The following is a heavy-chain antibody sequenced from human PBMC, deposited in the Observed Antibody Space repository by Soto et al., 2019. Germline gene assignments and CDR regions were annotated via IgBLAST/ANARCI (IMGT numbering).Heavy chain of an antibody. J-gene: IGHJ3*02. V-gene: IGHV1-18*01. D-gene: IGHD3-22*01. CDR3: ARPKDSSGYYDGAFAI. CDR1: GYTFTSYG. CDR2: ISAYNGNT. Sequence: ASVKVACKASGYTFTSYGISWVRQAPGQGLEWMGWISAYNGNTNYAQKLQGRVTMTTDTSTSTAYMELRSLRSDDTAVYYCARPKDSSGYYDGAFAIWGQGTMVTVSS.